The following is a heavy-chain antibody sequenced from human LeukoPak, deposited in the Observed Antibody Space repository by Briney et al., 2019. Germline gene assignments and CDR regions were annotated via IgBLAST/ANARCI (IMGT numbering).Heavy chain of an antibody. CDR1: GFTFSSYW. Sequence: GGSLRLSCAASGFTFSSYWMSWVRQAPGKGLEWVANIKQDGSEKYYVDSVKGRFTISRDNAKNSLYLQLNSLRPEDTGLYYCARDRGGWPDYWGQGTLVTVSS. D-gene: IGHD6-19*01. CDR2: IKQDGSEK. V-gene: IGHV3-7*01. CDR3: ARDRGGWPDY. J-gene: IGHJ4*02.